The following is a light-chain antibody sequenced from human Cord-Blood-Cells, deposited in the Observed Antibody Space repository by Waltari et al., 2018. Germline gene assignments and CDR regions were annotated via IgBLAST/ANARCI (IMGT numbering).Light chain of an antibody. Sequence: QSGRTQTPSVSGSPGQSIPLSFTGSSSDVGRYNCVSWYQQHPGKARKLMIYEGSKRPSGVSNRFCGSKSGNTASLTISGLQAEDEADYYCCSYAGSSTVFGGGTNLTVL. CDR1: SSDVGRYNC. CDR3: CSYAGSSTV. CDR2: EGS. V-gene: IGLV2-23*01. J-gene: IGLJ3*02.